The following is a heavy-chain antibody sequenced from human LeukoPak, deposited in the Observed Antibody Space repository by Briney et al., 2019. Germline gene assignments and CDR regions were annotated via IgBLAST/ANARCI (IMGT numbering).Heavy chain of an antibody. CDR1: GYTFTDHY. Sequence: GASVKVSCKTSGYTFTDHYFHCLRRAPGQGLGWMGWIHPKSGDTTYAERFQGRVSPTRDTSIRTAYMELSSLRSDDTAVYYCARDHNWGPDYWGQGTLVSVSS. V-gene: IGHV1-2*02. CDR2: IHPKSGDT. CDR3: ARDHNWGPDY. J-gene: IGHJ4*02. D-gene: IGHD7-27*01.